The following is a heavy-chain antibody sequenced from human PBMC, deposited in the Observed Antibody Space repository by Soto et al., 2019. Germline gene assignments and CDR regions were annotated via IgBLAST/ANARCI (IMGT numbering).Heavy chain of an antibody. CDR2: ISSGSSHT. Sequence: QVQLVESGGGLVKPGGSLRLSCAASGFIFSDYYMSWIRQAPGKGLEWVSYISSGSSHTKYADSMKGRFTISRDNTKNSLYLQMNSLRAEDTDVYYCARGWQWLQYYSDYWGQGTLVTVSS. CDR1: GFIFSDYY. CDR3: ARGWQWLQYYSDY. D-gene: IGHD6-19*01. V-gene: IGHV3-11*05. J-gene: IGHJ4*02.